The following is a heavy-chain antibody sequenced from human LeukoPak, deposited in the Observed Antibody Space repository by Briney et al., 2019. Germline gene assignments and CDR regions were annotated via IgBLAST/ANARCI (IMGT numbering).Heavy chain of an antibody. CDR2: ISSRGTYT. CDR3: ARDRWELLGAGHYFDY. D-gene: IGHD4-23*01. J-gene: IGHJ4*02. V-gene: IGHV3-11*05. Sequence: GGSLRLSCAASGFTFSDFFMNWIRQDPGKGLEWVACISSRGTYTNYADSVKGRFTISRDNTKNSLFLQMESLRAEDTAIYYCARDRWELLGAGHYFDYWGQGALLTVSS. CDR1: GFTFSDFF.